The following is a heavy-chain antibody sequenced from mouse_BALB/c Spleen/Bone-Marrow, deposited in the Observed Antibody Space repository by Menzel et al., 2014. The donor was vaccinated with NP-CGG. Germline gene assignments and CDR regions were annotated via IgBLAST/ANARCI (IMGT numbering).Heavy chain of an antibody. V-gene: IGHV1-67*01. CDR1: GYTFTDYA. Sequence: QVQLQQSGPELVRPGVSVKISCKGSGYTFTDYAMHWVKRSHAKSLEWTGVISTYSGNTNYNQKFKGKATMTVDKSSSTAYMELARLTSEDSAIYYCARGYYGSSYLFAYWGQGTLVTVSA. CDR2: ISTYSGNT. D-gene: IGHD1-1*01. J-gene: IGHJ3*01. CDR3: ARGYYGSSYLFAY.